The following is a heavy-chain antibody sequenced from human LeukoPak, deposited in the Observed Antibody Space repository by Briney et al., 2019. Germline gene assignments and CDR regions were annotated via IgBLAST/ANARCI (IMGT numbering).Heavy chain of an antibody. CDR3: ARDHSSSSEDY. J-gene: IGHJ4*02. Sequence: SETLSLTCTVSGYSISSGYYWAWIRQPPGKGLEWIGSIFHTGSTYHNPSLKSRVTISVDTPKNQFSLKLNSVTAADTAVYYCARDHSSSSEDYWGQGTLVTVSS. CDR2: IFHTGST. CDR1: GYSISSGYY. D-gene: IGHD6-13*01. V-gene: IGHV4-38-2*02.